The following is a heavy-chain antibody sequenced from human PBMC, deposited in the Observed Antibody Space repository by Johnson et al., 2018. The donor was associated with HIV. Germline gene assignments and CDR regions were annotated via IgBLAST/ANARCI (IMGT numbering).Heavy chain of an antibody. CDR2: FYSGGSN. CDR1: GFTVSSNY. V-gene: IGHV3-66*02. J-gene: IGHJ3*02. D-gene: IGHD2-2*01. CDR3: ARGEYQLLSGGFAFDI. Sequence: MLLVESGGGLVQPGGSLRLSCAVSGFTVSSNYMRSVRQAPGKGPEWVSVFYSGGSNYYAEPVKGRFTISRDQSKNPLYLHMNSLRAEDTAVYYCARGEYQLLSGGFAFDIWGQGTMVTVSS.